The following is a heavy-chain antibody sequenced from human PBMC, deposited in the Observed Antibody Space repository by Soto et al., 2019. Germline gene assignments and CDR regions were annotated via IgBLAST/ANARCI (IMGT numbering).Heavy chain of an antibody. D-gene: IGHD4-17*01. V-gene: IGHV4-34*01. CDR1: GGSFSGYY. J-gene: IGHJ5*02. Sequence: SETLSLTCAVYGGSFSGYYWSWIRQPPGKGLEWIGEINHSGSTNYNPSLKSRVTISVDTSKNQFSLKLSSVTAADTAVYYCARALYGDYPTKNNWFDPWGQGTLVTAPQ. CDR3: ARALYGDYPTKNNWFDP. CDR2: INHSGST.